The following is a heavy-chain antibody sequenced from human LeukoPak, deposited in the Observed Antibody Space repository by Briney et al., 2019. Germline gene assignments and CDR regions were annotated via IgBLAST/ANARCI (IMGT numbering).Heavy chain of an antibody. CDR1: GFTFSSYA. CDR2: ISENGGTT. D-gene: IGHD6-13*01. Sequence: PEGSLRLSCAASGFTFSSYALSWVRQAPGKGLEWVSGISENGGTTFYADSVKGRFTITRDNSKNTLYVQMNSLRGEDTAVYYCVKDYGPKQLVFFDSWGQGTLVTVSS. CDR3: VKDYGPKQLVFFDS. J-gene: IGHJ4*02. V-gene: IGHV3-23*01.